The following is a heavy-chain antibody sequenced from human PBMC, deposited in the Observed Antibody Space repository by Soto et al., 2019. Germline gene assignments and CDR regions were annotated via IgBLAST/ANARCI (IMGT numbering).Heavy chain of an antibody. CDR1: GFRFSDYY. D-gene: IGHD6-19*01. Sequence: GGSLRLSCAASGFRFSDYYMSWVRQAPGKGLEWVAYISVTGDAIYYADSVKGRFTISRDNDKKSVHLQMHTLRAEDAALYYCARARLMYSTGWYPFDYWGQGALVTVSS. V-gene: IGHV3-11*01. J-gene: IGHJ4*02. CDR3: ARARLMYSTGWYPFDY. CDR2: ISVTGDAI.